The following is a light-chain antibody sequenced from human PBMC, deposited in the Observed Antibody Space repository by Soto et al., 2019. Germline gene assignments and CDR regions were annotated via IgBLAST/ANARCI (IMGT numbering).Light chain of an antibody. CDR1: QRVSND. V-gene: IGKV3-15*01. J-gene: IGKJ4*01. CDR3: QQYNNWPLT. CDR2: GAS. Sequence: EILMTQSPATLSVSPGERATLSCRASQRVSNDFAWYQQKPDQAPRLLIYGASTRATGVPARFSGSGSGTEFTLTISSLQSEDFALYYCQQYNNWPLTFGGGTKVDIK.